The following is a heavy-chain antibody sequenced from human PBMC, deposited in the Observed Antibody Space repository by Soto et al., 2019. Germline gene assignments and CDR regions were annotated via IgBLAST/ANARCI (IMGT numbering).Heavy chain of an antibody. Sequence: ASVKVSCKASGGTFSSYAISWVRQAPGQGLEWMGGIIPIFGTANYAQKFQGRVTITADESTSTAYMELSSLRSEDTAVYYCARAIVVVVAATGKYYYGMDVWGQGTTVTVSS. CDR1: GGTFSSYA. CDR3: ARAIVVVVAATGKYYYGMDV. V-gene: IGHV1-69*13. CDR2: IIPIFGTA. J-gene: IGHJ6*02. D-gene: IGHD2-15*01.